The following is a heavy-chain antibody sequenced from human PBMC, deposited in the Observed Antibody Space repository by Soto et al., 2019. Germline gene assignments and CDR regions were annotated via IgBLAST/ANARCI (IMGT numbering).Heavy chain of an antibody. V-gene: IGHV3-74*01. CDR1: GFIFSSDW. Sequence: GGSLRLSCAASGFIFSSDWMHWVRQAPGEGLVWIARIDMDGSGTDYADSVRGRFTISRDNSKNTLYVQMNSLRAEDTAVYYCAKDQYCSGGSCYWNNWGQGTLVTAPQ. D-gene: IGHD2-15*01. J-gene: IGHJ4*02. CDR3: AKDQYCSGGSCYWNN. CDR2: IDMDGSGT.